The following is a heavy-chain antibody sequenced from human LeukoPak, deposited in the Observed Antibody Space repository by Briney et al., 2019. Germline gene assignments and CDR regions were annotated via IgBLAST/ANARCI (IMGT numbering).Heavy chain of an antibody. Sequence: QSGGSLRLSCEASGFTFGTYWMSWVRQAPGKGLELVANIKQDGSEKYFVDSVKGRFTISRDNAKNSLYLQMNSLRAEDTAVYYCARDCSSTSCYADYWGQGTLVTVSS. CDR2: IKQDGSEK. J-gene: IGHJ4*02. V-gene: IGHV3-7*01. CDR3: ARDCSSTSCYADY. D-gene: IGHD2-2*01. CDR1: GFTFGTYW.